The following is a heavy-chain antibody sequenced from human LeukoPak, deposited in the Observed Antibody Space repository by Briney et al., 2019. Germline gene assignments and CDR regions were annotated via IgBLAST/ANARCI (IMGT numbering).Heavy chain of an antibody. D-gene: IGHD1-26*01. J-gene: IGHJ5*02. CDR2: IYYSGST. CDR1: GGSISSGDYY. Sequence: SQTLSLTCTVSGGSISSGDYYWSWIRQPPGKGLEWIGYIYYSGSTYYNPSLKSRATISVDTSKNQFSLKLSSVTAADTAVYYCARPTIVGATAWFDPWGQGTLVTVSS. CDR3: ARPTIVGATAWFDP. V-gene: IGHV4-30-4*08.